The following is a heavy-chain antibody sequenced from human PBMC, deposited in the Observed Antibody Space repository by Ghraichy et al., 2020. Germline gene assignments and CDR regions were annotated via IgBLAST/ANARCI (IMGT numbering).Heavy chain of an antibody. CDR2: INQRGST. V-gene: IGHV4-34*01. CDR3: ARNRPRGGYCSSTSCRYNWFDP. Sequence: SQTLSLTCAVYGGSFSGYYWSWIRQPPGTGLEWIGEINQRGSTKYNPSLKSRVTIAVDTAKDQFSQKPGSVTAADTAVYYCARNRPRGGYCSSTSCRYNWFDPWGQGTLVTVSS. CDR1: GGSFSGYY. D-gene: IGHD2-2*01. J-gene: IGHJ5*01.